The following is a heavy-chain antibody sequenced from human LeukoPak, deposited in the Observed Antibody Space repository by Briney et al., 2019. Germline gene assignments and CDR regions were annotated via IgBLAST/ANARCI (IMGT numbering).Heavy chain of an antibody. J-gene: IGHJ4*02. CDR3: ARDGGYDILTGIFDY. Sequence: PGGSLRLSCAASGFTFSSYWMCWVRQAPGKGLEWVANIKQDGSEKYYVDSVKGRFTISRDNAKNSLYLQMNSLRAEDTAVYYCARDGGYDILTGIFDYWGQGTLVTVSS. D-gene: IGHD3-9*01. CDR1: GFTFSSYW. V-gene: IGHV3-7*01. CDR2: IKQDGSEK.